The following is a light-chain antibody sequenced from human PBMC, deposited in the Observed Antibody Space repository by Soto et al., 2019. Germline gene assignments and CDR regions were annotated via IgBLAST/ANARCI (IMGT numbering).Light chain of an antibody. Sequence: QSVLTQPASVSGSPGQSITISCTGTSSDVGCYNYVSWYQHHPGKAPKLIIYDVSNRPSGVSNRFSGSKSGNTASLTISGLPPEDEADYYCSSYTTSNTRQIVFGTGTKVTVL. V-gene: IGLV2-14*03. CDR2: DVS. J-gene: IGLJ1*01. CDR1: SSDVGCYNY. CDR3: SSYTTSNTRQIV.